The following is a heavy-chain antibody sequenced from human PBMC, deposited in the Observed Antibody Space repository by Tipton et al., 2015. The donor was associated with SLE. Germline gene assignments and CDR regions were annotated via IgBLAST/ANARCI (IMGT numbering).Heavy chain of an antibody. J-gene: IGHJ6*03. D-gene: IGHD2-2*01. V-gene: IGHV4-34*01. CDR3: ARGGGVPAAMGYYMDV. CDR1: GGSFSGYY. Sequence: TLSLTCAVYGGSFSGYYWSWLRHPPGKGLEWIGEINHSGSTNYNPSLKSRVTISVDTSKNQFSLKLSSVTAADTAVYYCARGGGVPAAMGYYMDVWGKGTTVTVSS. CDR2: INHSGST.